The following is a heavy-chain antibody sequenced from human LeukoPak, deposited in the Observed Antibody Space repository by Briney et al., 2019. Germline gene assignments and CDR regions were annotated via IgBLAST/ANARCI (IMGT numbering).Heavy chain of an antibody. D-gene: IGHD2-8*01. CDR3: ARAIISDIVLMVYESYMDV. CDR2: INPSGGST. Sequence: AASVKVSCKASGYTFTSYYMHWVRQAPGQGLEWMGIINPSGGSTSYAQKFQGRVTMTRDMSTSTVYMELSSLRSEDTAVYYCARAIISDIVLMVYESYMDVWGKGTTVTVSS. V-gene: IGHV1-46*01. CDR1: GYTFTSYY. J-gene: IGHJ6*03.